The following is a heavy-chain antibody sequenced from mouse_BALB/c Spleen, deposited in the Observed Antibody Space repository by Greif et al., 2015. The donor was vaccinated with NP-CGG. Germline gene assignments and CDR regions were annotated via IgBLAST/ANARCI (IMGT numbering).Heavy chain of an antibody. V-gene: IGHV5-6-5*01. CDR3: AIITTVVADY. CDR1: GFTFSSYA. Sequence: EVKLVESGGGLVKPGGSLKLSCAASGFTFSSYAMSWVRQTPEKRLEWVASISSGGSTYYPDSVKGRFTISRDNARNILYLQMSSLRSEDTAMYYCAIITTVVADYWGQGTTLTVSS. D-gene: IGHD1-1*01. CDR2: ISSGGST. J-gene: IGHJ2*01.